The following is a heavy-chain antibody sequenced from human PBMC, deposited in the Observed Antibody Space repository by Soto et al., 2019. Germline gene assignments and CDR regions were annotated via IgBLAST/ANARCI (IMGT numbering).Heavy chain of an antibody. CDR2: ILPRLKTP. Sequence: QVRLVQSGAEVRKTGSSVKVSCKTSGGAFSNYAIVWVRQAPGQGLEWMGEILPRLKTPTYVQKFQGRVTLTADELTTTAYMELSSLTHEDTAVYYCARDLDDGGNSVYDFWGQGTLVTVSS. V-gene: IGHV1-69*01. D-gene: IGHD4-4*01. J-gene: IGHJ4*02. CDR3: ARDLDDGGNSVYDF. CDR1: GGAFSNYA.